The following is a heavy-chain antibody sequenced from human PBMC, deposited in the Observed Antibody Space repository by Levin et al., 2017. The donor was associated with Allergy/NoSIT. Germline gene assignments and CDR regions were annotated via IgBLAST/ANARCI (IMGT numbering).Heavy chain of an antibody. V-gene: IGHV4-39*01. D-gene: IGHD4-17*01. Sequence: SETLSLTCTVSGGSISSSSYFWGWIRQPPGKGLEWIGSIYYRGSTYYNASLKSRVTISVDTSKNHFSLKLTSVTAADTAVYYCARQNYGDYSYYFDYWGQGTLVTVSS. CDR2: IYYRGST. CDR1: GGSISSSSYF. CDR3: ARQNYGDYSYYFDY. J-gene: IGHJ4*02.